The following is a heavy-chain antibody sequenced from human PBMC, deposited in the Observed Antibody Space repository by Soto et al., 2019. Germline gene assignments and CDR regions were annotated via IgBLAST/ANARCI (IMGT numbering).Heavy chain of an antibody. CDR2: INPSGGST. J-gene: IGHJ6*01. CDR3: ARADDYFYEVMGV. CDR1: GYTFTRYY. V-gene: IGHV1-46*01. Sequence: GASVEVSCKASGYTFTRYYIHWVGQEPGQGLEWMGIINPSGGSTSYAQKFQGRVTMTRDTSTSAVYMELSSLSYEDTAVYFCARADDYFYEVMGVWGQGNTGTGSS.